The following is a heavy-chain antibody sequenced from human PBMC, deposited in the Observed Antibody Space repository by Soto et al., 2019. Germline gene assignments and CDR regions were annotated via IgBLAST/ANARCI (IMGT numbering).Heavy chain of an antibody. CDR3: ASVNILTGYYLAN. J-gene: IGHJ4*02. V-gene: IGHV4-31*03. Sequence: LTCTVSGGSISSGGYYWSWIRQHPGKGLEWIGYIYYSGSTYYNPSLKSRVTISVDTSKNQFSLKLSSVTAADTAVYYCASVNILTGYYLANLGQGTLVTVSS. CDR1: GGSISSGGYY. CDR2: IYYSGST. D-gene: IGHD3-9*01.